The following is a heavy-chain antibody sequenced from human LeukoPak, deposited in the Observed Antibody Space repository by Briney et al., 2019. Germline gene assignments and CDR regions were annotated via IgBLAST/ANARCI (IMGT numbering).Heavy chain of an antibody. J-gene: IGHJ4*02. Sequence: KLSETLSLTCAVYGGSFSGYYWTWIRQPPGKGLEWIGEINHSGRTNYNPSLKSRVTLSVDTPKNQFSLKLTSVTAADTAVYYCASGGSFFENWGQGTMVTVSS. CDR3: ASGGSFFEN. CDR1: GGSFSGYY. D-gene: IGHD1-26*01. CDR2: INHSGRT. V-gene: IGHV4-34*01.